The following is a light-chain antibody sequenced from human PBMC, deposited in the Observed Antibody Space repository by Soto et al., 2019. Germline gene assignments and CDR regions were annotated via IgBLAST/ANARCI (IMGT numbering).Light chain of an antibody. CDR3: QQYSTYTPRT. CDR2: KAS. V-gene: IGKV1-5*03. Sequence: EIQMWKSPATLSVSEGDRVTITCRASQSSSIWLAWYQQKPAKAPKILIYKASSLESGVTSRFSGSGSGTEFTLTISSRQPDEFATYYCQQYSTYTPRTFGQGTKVDIK. J-gene: IGKJ1*01. CDR1: QSSSIW.